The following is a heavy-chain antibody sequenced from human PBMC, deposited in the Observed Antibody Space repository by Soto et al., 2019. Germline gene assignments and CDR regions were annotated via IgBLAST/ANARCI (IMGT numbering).Heavy chain of an antibody. CDR2: IYYSGTT. V-gene: IGHV4-39*01. D-gene: IGHD3-10*01. Sequence: QLQLQESGPGLVKPSETLSLTCTVSGGPIRDSTYYWGWIRQPPGEGLEWIGSIYYSGTTYYNPSLKGRISISVDTSKNQFSLTLKSVTAADTAVYYCARQWFYWGQGILVTVSS. CDR3: ARQWFY. J-gene: IGHJ4*02. CDR1: GGPIRDSTYY.